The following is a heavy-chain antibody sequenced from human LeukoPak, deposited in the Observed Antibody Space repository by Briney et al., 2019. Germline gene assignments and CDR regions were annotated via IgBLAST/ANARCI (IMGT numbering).Heavy chain of an antibody. CDR3: AKPNDILTGYYNPEYFQH. D-gene: IGHD3-9*01. CDR2: IRYDGSNK. Sequence: GGSLRLSCAASGFTFSSYGMHWVRQAPGKGLEWVAFIRYDGSNKYYADSVKGRFTISRDNSKNTLYLQMNSLRAEDTAVYYCAKPNDILTGYYNPEYFQHWGQGTLVTVSS. V-gene: IGHV3-30*02. CDR1: GFTFSSYG. J-gene: IGHJ1*01.